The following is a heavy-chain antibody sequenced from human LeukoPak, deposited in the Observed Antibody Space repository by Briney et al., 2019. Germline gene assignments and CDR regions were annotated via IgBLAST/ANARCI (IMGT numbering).Heavy chain of an antibody. Sequence: GGSLRLSCAASGFTFSSYSMNWVRQAPGKGLEWVSSISSSSSYIYYADSVKGRFTISRDNAKNSLYLQMNSLRAEDTAVYYCARDTYYDFWSGYYMHDYYYYYYMDVWGKGTTVTVSS. CDR1: GFTFSSYS. J-gene: IGHJ6*03. CDR2: ISSSSSYI. D-gene: IGHD3-3*01. V-gene: IGHV3-21*01. CDR3: ARDTYYDFWSGYYMHDYYYYYYMDV.